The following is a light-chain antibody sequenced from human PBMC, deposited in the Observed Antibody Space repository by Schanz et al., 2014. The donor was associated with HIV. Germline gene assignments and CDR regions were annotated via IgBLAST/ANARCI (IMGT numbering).Light chain of an antibody. V-gene: IGLV2-14*03. CDR2: DVN. CDR3: TSYTTNRTVT. J-gene: IGLJ3*02. Sequence: QSALTQPASVSGSPGQSITISCTGTSSDVGAYKSVSWNQQHPGKAPKLIIYDVNNRPSGVSDRFSGSKSANTASLTISGIQPDDEGEYYCTSYTTNRTVTFGGGTKLTVL. CDR1: SSDVGAYKS.